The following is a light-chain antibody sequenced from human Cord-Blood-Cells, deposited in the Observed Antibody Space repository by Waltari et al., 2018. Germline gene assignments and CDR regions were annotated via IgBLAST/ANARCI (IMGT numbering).Light chain of an antibody. V-gene: IGKV4-1*01. J-gene: IGKJ1*01. CDR3: QQYYSTPPWT. CDR1: QSVLYSYNNKNY. CDR2: WAS. Sequence: DIVMTQSPDSLAVSLGERATINCKSSQSVLYSYNNKNYLACYQQKPGQPPKLLIYWASTRESGLPDRFSGSGSGTAFTLTISSLQAEDVAVYYCQQYYSTPPWTFGQGTKVEIK.